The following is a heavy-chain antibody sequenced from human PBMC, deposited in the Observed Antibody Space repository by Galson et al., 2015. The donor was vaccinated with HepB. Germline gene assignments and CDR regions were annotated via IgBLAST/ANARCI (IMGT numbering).Heavy chain of an antibody. CDR3: ASGIAADY. CDR1: GFTFTNYA. D-gene: IGHD6-13*01. J-gene: IGHJ4*02. Sequence: SLRLSCAASGFTFTNYAMNWVRQAPGKGLEWVSAISGSGGGTYYTDSVKGRFTISRDNSKNTLYLQMNSLRADDTALYYCASGIAADYWGQGTLVTVSS. CDR2: ISGSGGGT. V-gene: IGHV3-23*01.